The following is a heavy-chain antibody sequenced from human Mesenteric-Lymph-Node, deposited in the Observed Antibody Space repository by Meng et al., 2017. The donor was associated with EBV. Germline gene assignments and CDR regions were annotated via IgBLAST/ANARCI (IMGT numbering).Heavy chain of an antibody. Sequence: HQQDSGPVLVNPSQTPSPTCADSGVSITSSNWWSWVRQPPGRGLEWIGEIYHSGSTNYNPSLKSRVTISVDKSKNQFSLNLSSVTAADTAVYYCARVGQWLPIDYWGQGTLVTVSS. J-gene: IGHJ4*02. D-gene: IGHD6-19*01. CDR1: GVSITSSNW. V-gene: IGHV4-4*02. CDR3: ARVGQWLPIDY. CDR2: IYHSGST.